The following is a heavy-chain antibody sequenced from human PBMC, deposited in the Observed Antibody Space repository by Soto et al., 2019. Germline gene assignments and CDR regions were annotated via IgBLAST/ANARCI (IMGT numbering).Heavy chain of an antibody. Sequence: ITLNESGPTVVRPTETLTLTCRFSGFSLTTSGVGVGWIRQSPGKAPEWLALIYWDDDKRYSASLKSRLTITKDTSKNHVVLTVSDLDPTDTATYYCAHRVLRTVFGLVTTTAIYFDFWGQGTPVAVSS. CDR2: IYWDDDK. V-gene: IGHV2-5*02. CDR3: AHRVLRTVFGLVTTTAIYFDF. J-gene: IGHJ4*02. D-gene: IGHD3-3*01. CDR1: GFSLTTSGVG.